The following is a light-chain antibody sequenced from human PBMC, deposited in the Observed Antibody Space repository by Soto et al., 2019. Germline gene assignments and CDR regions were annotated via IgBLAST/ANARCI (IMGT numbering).Light chain of an antibody. CDR1: SSNIGTSS. CDR3: AAWDDSLNGHV. J-gene: IGLJ1*01. V-gene: IGLV1-44*01. Sequence: QSLLTEPRSACGTPGQRVTMSCSGSSSNIGTSSVHWFQQLPGTAPKLLISTTNQRPSGVPERFSGSKSGTSASLAISGLQSEDEADYYCAAWDDSLNGHVFGTGTKVTVL. CDR2: TTN.